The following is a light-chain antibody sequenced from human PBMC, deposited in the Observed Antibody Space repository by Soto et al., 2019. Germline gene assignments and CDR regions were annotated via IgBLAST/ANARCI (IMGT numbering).Light chain of an antibody. V-gene: IGLV2-11*01. CDR1: SSDNGGYNY. J-gene: IGLJ1*01. CDR2: DVG. Sequence: QSALTQPRSVSGSPGQSVTISCTGTSSDNGGYNYVSWYQQHPGKAPKLMIYDVGKRPSGVPDRFSGSKSGNTASLTISGLQAEDEADYCCCSYAGSYTYVFGTGTKLTVL. CDR3: CSYAGSYTYV.